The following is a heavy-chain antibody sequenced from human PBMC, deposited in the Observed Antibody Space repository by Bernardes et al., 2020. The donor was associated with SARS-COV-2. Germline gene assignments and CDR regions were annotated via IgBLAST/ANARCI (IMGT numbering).Heavy chain of an antibody. CDR1: SGSFSGYY. D-gene: IGHD2-15*01. CDR2: INDSGST. CDR3: ARGSAAVVSHFMLLFANWYFDH. Sequence: SETLSLTCAVYSGSFSGYYWSWIRQTPGKGLEWIGEINDSGSTKYNPALKSRVTISVDPSKNQFSLKLNSVTAADTAVYYCARGSAAVVSHFMLLFANWYFDHGGRGTLVTVSS. V-gene: IGHV4-34*01. J-gene: IGHJ2*01.